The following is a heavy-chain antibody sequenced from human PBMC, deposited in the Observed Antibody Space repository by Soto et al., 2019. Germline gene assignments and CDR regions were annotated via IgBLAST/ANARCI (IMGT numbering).Heavy chain of an antibody. D-gene: IGHD2-8*01. V-gene: IGHV3-30-3*01. CDR1: GFTFSSYA. Sequence: GGSLRLSCAASGFTFSSYAMHWVRQAPGKGLEWVAVISYDGSNKYYADSVKGRFTISRDNSKNTLYLHMNSLGDEDTAVYYRARDGKGAAYTNGPYYFDYWGQGALVTVSS. CDR3: ARDGKGAAYTNGPYYFDY. J-gene: IGHJ4*02. CDR2: ISYDGSNK.